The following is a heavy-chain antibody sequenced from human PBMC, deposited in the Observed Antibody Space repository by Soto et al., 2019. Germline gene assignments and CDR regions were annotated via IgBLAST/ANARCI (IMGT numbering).Heavy chain of an antibody. CDR3: ARGGATVHYYMDV. CDR1: GYTYTSYA. D-gene: IGHD4-17*01. CDR2: INAGNGNT. J-gene: IGHJ6*03. Sequence: ASVKVSCTDSGYTYTSYAMHWVRQAPGQRLEWMGWINAGNGNTKYSQKFQGRVTITRDTSASTAYMELSSLRSEDTAVYYCARGGATVHYYMDVWGKGTTVTVSS. V-gene: IGHV1-3*01.